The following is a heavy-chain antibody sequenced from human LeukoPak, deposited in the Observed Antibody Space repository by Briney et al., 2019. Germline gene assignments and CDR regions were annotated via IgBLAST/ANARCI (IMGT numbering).Heavy chain of an antibody. CDR1: QFTFSSYA. J-gene: IGHJ6*03. V-gene: IGHV3-23*01. D-gene: IGHD1-26*01. CDR3: AKGGGAYYYYYMDV. CDR2: ISGSGGST. Sequence: PGGSLRLSCAAYQFTFSSYAMSWVRQAPGKGLEWVSAISGSGGSTYYADSVKGRFTISRNNSKNTLYLQMNSLRAEDTAVYYCAKGGGAYYYYYMDVWGKGTTVTVSS.